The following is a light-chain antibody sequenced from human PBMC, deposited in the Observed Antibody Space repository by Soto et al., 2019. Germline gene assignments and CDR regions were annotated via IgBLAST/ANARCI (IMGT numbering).Light chain of an antibody. Sequence: DIQMTQSPSTVSASVGDRVTITCRASQNIISWLAWYQQQPGRAPKLLIYAASILQSGVPSRFSGSGSGTDFTLTINRLHPEDFATYYCQQAYGFPVTFGQGTRLEIK. J-gene: IGKJ5*01. V-gene: IGKV1-12*01. CDR3: QQAYGFPVT. CDR1: QNIISW. CDR2: AAS.